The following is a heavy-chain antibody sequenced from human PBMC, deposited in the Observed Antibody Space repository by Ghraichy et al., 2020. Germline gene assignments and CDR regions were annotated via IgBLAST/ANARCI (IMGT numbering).Heavy chain of an antibody. CDR3: VRVGGTYYSDY. D-gene: IGHD1-26*01. CDR1: GFIFSDYG. J-gene: IGHJ4*02. Sequence: GGSLRLSCAASGFIFSDYGIHWVRQAPGKGLEWVALIWNDGNKKYYADSVEGRFTISKDNSRNTAYLQMDSLRAEDTAVYYCVRVGGTYYSDYWGQGILVTVSS. V-gene: IGHV3-33*01. CDR2: IWNDGNKK.